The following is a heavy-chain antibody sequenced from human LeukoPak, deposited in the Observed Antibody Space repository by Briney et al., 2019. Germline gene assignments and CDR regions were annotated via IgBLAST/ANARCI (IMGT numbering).Heavy chain of an antibody. J-gene: IGHJ4*02. CDR1: GFTFSSYA. V-gene: IGHV3-23*01. Sequence: PGGSLRLSCAASGFTFSSYAMSWVRQAPGKGLEWVSAISGSGGSTYYADSVKGRFTISRDNSKNTLYLQMNSLRAEDTAVYYCATGPYYDFWSGPPPYFDYWGQGTLVTVSS. CDR3: ATGPYYDFWSGPPPYFDY. CDR2: ISGSGGST. D-gene: IGHD3-3*01.